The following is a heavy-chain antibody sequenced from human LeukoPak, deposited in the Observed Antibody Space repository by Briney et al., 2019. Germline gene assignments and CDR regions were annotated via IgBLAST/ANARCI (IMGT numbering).Heavy chain of an antibody. Sequence: SETLSLTCAVYGVSFSGYYWSWIRQPPGKGLEWIGEINHSGNTNSNPSLKSRVTMSVDTSKNQFSLKLSSLTAADTAMYYCARREPHGDYGGKIRYYYYMDVWGKGTTITISS. J-gene: IGHJ6*03. D-gene: IGHD4-23*01. CDR2: INHSGNT. V-gene: IGHV4-34*01. CDR1: GVSFSGYY. CDR3: ARREPHGDYGGKIRYYYYMDV.